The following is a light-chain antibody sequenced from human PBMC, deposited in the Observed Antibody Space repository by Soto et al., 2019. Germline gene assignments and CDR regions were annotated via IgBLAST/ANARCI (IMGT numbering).Light chain of an antibody. J-gene: IGLJ2*01. Sequence: QSVLTQPPAVSGAPGQRVTISCTGSSSNIGADYDVHWYQQLPGTAPKLLLYGNSNRPSGVPDRFSGSKSGTSASLAITGRQAEDEADYYCQSYDSSLSGVVFGGGTKLTVL. CDR2: GNS. V-gene: IGLV1-40*01. CDR1: SSNIGADYD. CDR3: QSYDSSLSGVV.